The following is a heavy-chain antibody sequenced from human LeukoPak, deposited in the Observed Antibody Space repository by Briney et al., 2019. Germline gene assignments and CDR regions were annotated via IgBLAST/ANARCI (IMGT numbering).Heavy chain of an antibody. CDR3: TTDTTTSCSSTSCYPFDY. J-gene: IGHJ4*02. CDR1: GFTFSNAW. Sequence: PGGSLRLSCAASGFTFSNAWMSWVRQAPGKGLEWVGRIKSKTDGGTTDYAAPVKGRFTISRDDSKNTLYLQMNSLKTEDTAVYYCTTDTTTSCSSTSCYPFDYWGRGTLVTVSS. CDR2: IKSKTDGGTT. D-gene: IGHD2-2*01. V-gene: IGHV3-15*01.